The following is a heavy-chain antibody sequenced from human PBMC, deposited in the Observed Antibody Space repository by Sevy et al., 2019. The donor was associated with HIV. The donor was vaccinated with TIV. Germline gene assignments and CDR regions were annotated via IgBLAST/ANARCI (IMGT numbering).Heavy chain of an antibody. CDR2: ISSSSSYI. V-gene: IGHV3-21*01. CDR1: GFTFSSYS. CDR3: ARDQGRGSYYLNLDY. D-gene: IGHD1-26*01. J-gene: IGHJ4*02. Sequence: GGSLRLSCAASGFTFSSYSMNWVRQAPGKGLEWVSSISSSSSYIYYADSVKGRLTISRDNAKNSLYLQMNSLRAEDTAVYYCARDQGRGSYYLNLDYWGQGSLVTVSS.